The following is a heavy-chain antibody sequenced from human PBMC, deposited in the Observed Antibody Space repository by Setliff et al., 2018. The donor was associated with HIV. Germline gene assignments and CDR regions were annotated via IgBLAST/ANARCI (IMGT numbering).Heavy chain of an antibody. J-gene: IGHJ4*02. D-gene: IGHD1-7*01. Sequence: SVKVSCKASGGTFSNYGTSWVRQAPGQGLEWMGGIIPISGTANYAQKFQGRVTITADKSTSTAYMELSSLRSEDTAVYYCARDVIWNYVDYFDYWGQGTLVTVSS. CDR1: GGTFSNYG. V-gene: IGHV1-69*06. CDR3: ARDVIWNYVDYFDY. CDR2: IIPISGTA.